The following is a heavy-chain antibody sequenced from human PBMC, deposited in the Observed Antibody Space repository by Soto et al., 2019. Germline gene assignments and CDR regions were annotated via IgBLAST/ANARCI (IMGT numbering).Heavy chain of an antibody. CDR1: GGSVSSGSYY. J-gene: IGHJ6*02. V-gene: IGHV4-61*01. CDR2: IYYSGST. Sequence: SETLSLTCTVSGGSVSSGSYYWSWIRQPPGKGLEWIGYIYYSGSTNYNPSLKSRVTISVDTSKNQCSLKLSSVTAADTAVYYCAAFRVSTTYYCSYYGMDVWGQGTTVTVAS. CDR3: AAFRVSTTYYCSYYGMDV. D-gene: IGHD1-1*01.